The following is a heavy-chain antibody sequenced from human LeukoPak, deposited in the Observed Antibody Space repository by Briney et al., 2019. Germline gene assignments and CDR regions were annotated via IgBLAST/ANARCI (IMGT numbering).Heavy chain of an antibody. D-gene: IGHD3-22*01. J-gene: IGHJ4*02. CDR3: ARGKSGSSGYYYY. Sequence: PGGSLRLSCEASGFTFSDPYMSWIRQAPGKGLEWVSSISSSSSYIYYADSVKGRFAISRDNAKNSLYLQMNSLRAEDTAVYYCARGKSGSSGYYYYWGQGTLVTVSS. V-gene: IGHV3-11*06. CDR2: ISSSSSYI. CDR1: GFTFSDPY.